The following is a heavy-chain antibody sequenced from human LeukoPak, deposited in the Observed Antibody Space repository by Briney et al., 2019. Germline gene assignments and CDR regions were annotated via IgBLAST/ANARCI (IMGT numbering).Heavy chain of an antibody. V-gene: IGHV3-7*01. CDR2: IKRDGSEQ. J-gene: IGHJ4*02. CDR3: GGGPGY. CDR1: GFIFSNYW. Sequence: GGSLRLSCAASGFIFSNYWMRWVRQAPGKGLEWVANIKRDGSEQYYVDSVKGRFIISRDNAKNSVSLQMSSLRAEDTAVYYCGGGPGYWGQGTLVTVSS. D-gene: IGHD2-15*01.